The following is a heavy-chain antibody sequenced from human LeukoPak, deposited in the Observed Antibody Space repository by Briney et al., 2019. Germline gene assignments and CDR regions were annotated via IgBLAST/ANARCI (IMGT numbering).Heavy chain of an antibody. CDR2: IYHSGST. J-gene: IGHJ5*02. D-gene: IGHD6-13*01. Sequence: SETLSLTCAVSGGSISSSNWWSWVRQPPGTGLEWIGEIYHSGSTNYNPFPKSRVTISVDKSKDQFSLKLSSVTAADTAVYYCAREGSSSWLSWGQGTLVTVSS. CDR3: AREGSSSWLS. V-gene: IGHV4-4*02. CDR1: GGSISSSNW.